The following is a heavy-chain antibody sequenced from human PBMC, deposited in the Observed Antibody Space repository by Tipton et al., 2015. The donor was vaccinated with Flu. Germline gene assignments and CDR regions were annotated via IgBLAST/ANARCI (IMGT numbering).Heavy chain of an antibody. CDR3: AGWIGGRSVFY. CDR1: GFSVSNNY. J-gene: IGHJ4*02. CDR2: MYSAGNT. Sequence: GSLRLSCAASGFSVSNNYLSWVCQAPGKGLEWVSVMYSAGNTDYADSVKGRFTISRDNSMNTLSLQMNSLRAEDTAVYYCAGWIGGRSVFYWGQGTLVTVSS. D-gene: IGHD6-19*01. V-gene: IGHV3-53*01.